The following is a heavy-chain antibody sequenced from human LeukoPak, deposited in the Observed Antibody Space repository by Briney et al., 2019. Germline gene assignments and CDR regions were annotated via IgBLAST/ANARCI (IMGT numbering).Heavy chain of an antibody. V-gene: IGHV3-11*01. CDR2: ISSSGSTI. Sequence: GGSLRLSCADSGFTFSDYYMSWIRQAPGKGLEWVSYISSSGSTIYYADSVKGRFTISRDNAKNSLYLQMNSLRAEDTAVYYCARQWYSSGWRRKPLDYWGQGTLVTVSS. D-gene: IGHD6-19*01. CDR3: ARQWYSSGWRRKPLDY. J-gene: IGHJ4*02. CDR1: GFTFSDYY.